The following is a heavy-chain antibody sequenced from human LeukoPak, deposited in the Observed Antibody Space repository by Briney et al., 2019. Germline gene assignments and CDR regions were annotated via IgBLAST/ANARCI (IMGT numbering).Heavy chain of an antibody. J-gene: IGHJ5*02. CDR1: GFTFSSYW. CDR2: INSDGSIT. D-gene: IGHD2-21*02. V-gene: IGHV3-74*01. CDR3: ARDAGDCGGDCPRWFDP. Sequence: PGGSLRLSCAASGFTFSSYWMHWVRQAPGKGLVWVSHINSDGSITRYADSVKGRFTISRDNAKNTLYLQMNSLRGEDTAVYYCARDAGDCGGDCPRWFDPWGRGTLVTVSS.